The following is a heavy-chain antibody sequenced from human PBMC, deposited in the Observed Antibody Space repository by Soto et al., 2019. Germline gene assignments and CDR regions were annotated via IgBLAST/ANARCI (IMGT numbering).Heavy chain of an antibody. CDR1: GYTFTSYA. CDR2: INAGNGNT. CDR3: ARSIVVVTAVDY. D-gene: IGHD2-21*02. J-gene: IGHJ4*02. Sequence: SVKVSCKASGYTFTSYAMHWVRQAPGQRLEWMGWINAGNGNTKYSQKFQGRVTITRDTSASTAYMELSSLRSEDTAVYYCARSIVVVTAVDYWGQGTLVTVSS. V-gene: IGHV1-3*01.